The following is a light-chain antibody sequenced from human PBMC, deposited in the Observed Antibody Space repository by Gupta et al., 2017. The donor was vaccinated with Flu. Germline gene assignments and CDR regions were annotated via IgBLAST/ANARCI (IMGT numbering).Light chain of an antibody. CDR2: DDK. Sequence: SYVLTKALSVSVAPGQMVRISGGGSSIGSKSVHWYKHMPGQAPVVVVYDDKDRPSGIPERFSGSNSGNAATLTISGVEAGDEADYCFQVWDGSNDPILVFGGGTKLTVL. CDR1: SIGSKS. J-gene: IGLJ3*02. V-gene: IGLV3-21*02. CDR3: QVWDGSNDPILV.